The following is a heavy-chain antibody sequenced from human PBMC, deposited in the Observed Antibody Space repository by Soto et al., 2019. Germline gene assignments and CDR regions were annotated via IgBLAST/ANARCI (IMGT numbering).Heavy chain of an antibody. CDR1: GYTFTSYG. J-gene: IGHJ4*02. V-gene: IGHV1-18*01. CDR2: ISAYNGNT. CDR3: ARARRYQPLATFDY. D-gene: IGHD2-2*01. Sequence: QVQLVQSGAEVKKPGASVKVSCKASGYTFTSYGISWVRKAPGQGLEWMGWISAYNGNTNYAQKLQGRVTMTTDTSTRQAYMELRSLISDNTAVYYCARARRYQPLATFDYWGQGTLVTVSS.